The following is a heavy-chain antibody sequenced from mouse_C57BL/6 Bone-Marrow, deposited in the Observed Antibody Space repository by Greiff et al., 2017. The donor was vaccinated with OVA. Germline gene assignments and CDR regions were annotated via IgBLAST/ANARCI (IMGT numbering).Heavy chain of an antibody. V-gene: IGHV3-6*01. CDR1: GYSITSGYY. Sequence: DVKLQESGPGLVKPSQSLSLTCSVTGYSITSGYYWNWIRQFPGNKLEWMGYISNDGSNNYNPSLKNRISITRDTSKNQFFLKLNSVTTEDTATYYCARGGYFDYWGQGTTLTVSS. J-gene: IGHJ2*01. CDR3: ARGGYFDY. CDR2: ISNDGSN.